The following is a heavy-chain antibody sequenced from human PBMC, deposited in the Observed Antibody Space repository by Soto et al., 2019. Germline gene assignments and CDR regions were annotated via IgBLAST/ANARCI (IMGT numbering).Heavy chain of an antibody. CDR3: ARGRRWSDYYCYGMDV. Sequence: QVQLVQSGAEVKKPGASVKVSCKASGYTFTSYDINWVRQATGQGLEWMGWMNPNSGNTGYVLKFQGRVTMNXITXKXKAYMELSSLRSEGTAVYYCARGRRWSDYYCYGMDVWGQGTTVTVSS. D-gene: IGHD2-15*01. V-gene: IGHV1-8*01. J-gene: IGHJ6*02. CDR2: MNPNSGNT. CDR1: GYTFTSYD.